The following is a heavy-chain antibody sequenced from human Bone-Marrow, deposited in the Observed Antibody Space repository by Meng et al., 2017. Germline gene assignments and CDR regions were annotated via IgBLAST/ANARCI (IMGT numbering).Heavy chain of an antibody. V-gene: IGHV3-11*01. CDR3: ARDESYSSSSTPFDY. J-gene: IGHJ4*02. D-gene: IGHD6-13*01. CDR2: ISSSGSTI. Sequence: GESPKTSCPASGFPFSDYYMSWIRQAPGKGLEWVSYISSSGSTIYYADAVKGRFTISRDNAKNSLFLQMNSLRAEDTAVYYCARDESYSSSSTPFDYWGQGTLVTVSS. CDR1: GFPFSDYY.